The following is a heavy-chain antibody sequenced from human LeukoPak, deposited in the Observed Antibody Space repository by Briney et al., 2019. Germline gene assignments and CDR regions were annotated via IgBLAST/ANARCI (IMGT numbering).Heavy chain of an antibody. V-gene: IGHV3-49*04. CDR2: IRDKVSGGTT. CDR3: TINYYNGSLYEDY. J-gene: IGHJ4*02. CDR1: GLSFGGDA. Sequence: SGGSLRLSCRGSGLSFGGDAVSWVRQAPGKGLEWVGFIRDKVSGGTTEYVASVGGRFTISRDDSRSIAYLQMTRLKTEDTAVYYCTINYYNGSLYEDYWGQGTLVTVSS. D-gene: IGHD3-22*01.